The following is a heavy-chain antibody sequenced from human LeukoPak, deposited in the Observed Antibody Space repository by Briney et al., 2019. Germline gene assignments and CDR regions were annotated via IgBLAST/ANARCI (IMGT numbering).Heavy chain of an antibody. V-gene: IGHV3-30*18. CDR2: ISYDGSNK. D-gene: IGHD3-10*01. Sequence: GGSLRLSCAASGFTFSSYGMHWVRQAPGKGLEWVAVISYDGSNKYYADSVKGRFTISRDNSKNTLYLQMNSLRAEDTAVYYCAKEPRGPSDYWGQGTLVTVSS. CDR1: GFTFSSYG. J-gene: IGHJ4*02. CDR3: AKEPRGPSDY.